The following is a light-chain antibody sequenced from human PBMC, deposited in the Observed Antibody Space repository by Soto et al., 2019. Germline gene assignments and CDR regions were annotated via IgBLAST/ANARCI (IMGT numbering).Light chain of an antibody. Sequence: EIVLTQSPATLSLSPGERATLSCRASQSVSSYLAWYQQKPGQAPRLLIYDASNRATGIPARFSGSGSGTDFTLTISSPEPEDFAVYYCQQRSNWPPNTFGQGTKLEIK. CDR1: QSVSSY. CDR3: QQRSNWPPNT. V-gene: IGKV3-11*01. CDR2: DAS. J-gene: IGKJ2*01.